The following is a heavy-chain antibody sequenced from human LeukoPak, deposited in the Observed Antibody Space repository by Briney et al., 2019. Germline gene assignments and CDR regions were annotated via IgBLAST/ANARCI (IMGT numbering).Heavy chain of an antibody. CDR3: ARHVVDIVATIGSKGYFDY. D-gene: IGHD5-12*01. CDR1: GGSISSGSYY. J-gene: IGHJ4*02. CDR2: IYTSGST. V-gene: IGHV4-61*02. Sequence: SETLSLTCTVSGGSISSGSYYCSWIRQPAGKGLEWIGRIYTSGSTNYNPSLKSRVTISVDTSKNQFSLKLSSVTAADTAVYYCARHVVDIVATIGSKGYFDYWGQGTLVTVSS.